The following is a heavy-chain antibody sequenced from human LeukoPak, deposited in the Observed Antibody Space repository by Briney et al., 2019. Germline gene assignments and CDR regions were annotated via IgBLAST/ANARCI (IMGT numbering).Heavy chain of an antibody. V-gene: IGHV1-69*13. Sequence: SVKVSCKASGGTFSSYAISWVRQAPGQGLEWMGGIIPIFGTANYVQKFQGRVTITADESTSTAYMELSSLRSEDTAVYYCARGSGGATKDDGFDYWGQGTLVTVSS. D-gene: IGHD1-26*01. CDR3: ARGSGGATKDDGFDY. J-gene: IGHJ4*02. CDR2: IIPIFGTA. CDR1: GGTFSSYA.